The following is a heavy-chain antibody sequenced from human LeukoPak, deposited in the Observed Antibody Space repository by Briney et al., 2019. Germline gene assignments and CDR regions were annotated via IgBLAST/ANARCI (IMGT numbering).Heavy chain of an antibody. CDR3: ARDPYSSSWYYFDY. CDR1: GFTFSSYA. CDR2: ISYDGSNK. D-gene: IGHD6-13*01. J-gene: IGHJ4*02. Sequence: GRSLRLSCAASGFTFSSYAMQWVRQAPGKGLEWVAVISYDGSNKYYADSVKGRFTISRDNSKNTLYLQMNSLRAEDTDVYYCARDPYSSSWYYFDYWGQGTLVTVSS. V-gene: IGHV3-30-3*01.